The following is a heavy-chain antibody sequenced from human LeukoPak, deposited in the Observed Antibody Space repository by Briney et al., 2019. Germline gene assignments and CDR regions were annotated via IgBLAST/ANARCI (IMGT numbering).Heavy chain of an antibody. Sequence: GASVKVSRKASGGTFSSYAISWVRQAPGQGLEWMGGIIPIFGTANYAQKFQGRVTITTDESTSTAYMELSSLRSEDTAVYYCPRDSGSRLFDYWGQGTLVTVSS. CDR3: PRDSGSRLFDY. CDR2: IIPIFGTA. CDR1: GGTFSSYA. J-gene: IGHJ4*02. V-gene: IGHV1-69*05. D-gene: IGHD1-26*01.